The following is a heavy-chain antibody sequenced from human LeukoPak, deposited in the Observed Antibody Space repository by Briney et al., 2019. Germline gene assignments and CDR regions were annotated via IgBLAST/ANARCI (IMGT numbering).Heavy chain of an antibody. D-gene: IGHD5-18*01. CDR2: IKSKSDGRTA. CDR1: GSTFSYAW. V-gene: IGHV3-15*01. Sequence: GTPLLLSSASAGSTFSYAWISWGRHAGAEGVQWGGRIKSKSDGRTAHYAAPVKSIVTILRDDSKTALYLQMSSLKTEDTAVYYCTSPGAMVTTFDYWGQGTLVTVSS. CDR3: TSPGAMVTTFDY. J-gene: IGHJ4*02.